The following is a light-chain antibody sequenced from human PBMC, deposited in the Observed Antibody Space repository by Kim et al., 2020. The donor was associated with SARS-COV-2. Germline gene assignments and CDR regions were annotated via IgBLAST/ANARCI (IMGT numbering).Light chain of an antibody. CDR1: SGHSSYA. CDR3: QTWGTGIRV. J-gene: IGLJ3*02. Sequence: SVKVTCTLSSGHSSYAIAWHQQQPEKGPRYLMKLNSDGSHSKGDGIPDRFSGSSSGAERYLTISSLQSEDEADYYCQTWGTGIRVFGGGTKLTVL. CDR2: LNSDGSH. V-gene: IGLV4-69*01.